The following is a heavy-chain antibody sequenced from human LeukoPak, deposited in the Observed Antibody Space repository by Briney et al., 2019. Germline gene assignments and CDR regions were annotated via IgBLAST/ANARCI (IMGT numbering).Heavy chain of an antibody. CDR3: ARTLGSTDY. V-gene: IGHV4-31*03. CDR1: GNSVSGYY. CDR2: IYYSGST. D-gene: IGHD2-2*01. Sequence: SETLSLTCTVSGNSVSGYYWSWIRQHPGKGLEWIGYIYYSGSTYYNPSLKSRVTISVDTSKNQFSLKLSSVTAADTAVYYCARTLGSTDYWGQGTLVTVSS. J-gene: IGHJ4*02.